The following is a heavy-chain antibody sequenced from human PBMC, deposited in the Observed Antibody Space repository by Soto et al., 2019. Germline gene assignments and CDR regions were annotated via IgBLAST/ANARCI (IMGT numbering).Heavy chain of an antibody. CDR2: INANNGST. Sequence: ASVKVSCKASGYTFTSYYMHWVRQAPGQGLEWMGIINANNGSTSYAQKLQGRVTMTTDTSTSTAYMELRSLRSDDTAVYYCARAGHCSSTVCLYDSFDIWGQGTMVTVSS. CDR3: ARAGHCSSTVCLYDSFDI. V-gene: IGHV1-46*01. D-gene: IGHD2-2*03. J-gene: IGHJ3*02. CDR1: GYTFTSYY.